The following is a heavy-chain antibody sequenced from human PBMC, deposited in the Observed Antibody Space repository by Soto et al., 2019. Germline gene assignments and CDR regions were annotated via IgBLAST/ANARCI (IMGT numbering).Heavy chain of an antibody. Sequence: QVQLVQSGAEVKEPGASVKVPCKASGYSFSSYGMHWVRQAPGQRLEWMGWINAGNGYTKYSQKFQGRVTITRDTYASTAYMELSGLTSEDTAVYYCARTTYGDYVFDYWGQGSLVTVSS. V-gene: IGHV1-3*01. CDR2: INAGNGYT. D-gene: IGHD4-17*01. CDR1: GYSFSSYG. J-gene: IGHJ4*02. CDR3: ARTTYGDYVFDY.